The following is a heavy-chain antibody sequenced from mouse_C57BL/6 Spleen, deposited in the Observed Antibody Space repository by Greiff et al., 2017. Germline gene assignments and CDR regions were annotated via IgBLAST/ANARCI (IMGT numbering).Heavy chain of an antibody. CDR3: ARNFGSSYESWYLDV. D-gene: IGHD1-1*01. J-gene: IGHJ1*03. CDR1: GFSLTSYG. CDR2: IWSGGST. Sequence: VQLQQSGPGLVQPSQSLSITCTVSGFSLTSYGVHWVRQSPGKGLEWLGVIWSGGSTDYNAAFISRLSISKDNSKSQVFFIMNSLQADETAIYYCARNFGSSYESWYLDVWGTGTTVTVSS. V-gene: IGHV2-2*01.